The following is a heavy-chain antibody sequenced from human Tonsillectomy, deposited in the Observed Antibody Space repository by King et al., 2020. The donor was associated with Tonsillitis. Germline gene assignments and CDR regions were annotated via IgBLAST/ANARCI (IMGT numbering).Heavy chain of an antibody. CDR1: GFSFSSYG. V-gene: IGHV3-30*18. Sequence: VQLVESGGGVVQPGRSLRLSCAASGFSFSSYGMHWVRQAPGKGLEWVALISYDGRNKFYTGSVKGRFTISRDNSENTLYLEMNSLRPEDSAVYYCSKDQAPGSARVVTNYGLDVWGQGTTVTVSS. J-gene: IGHJ6*02. CDR2: ISYDGRNK. D-gene: IGHD5-12*01. CDR3: SKDQAPGSARVVTNYGLDV.